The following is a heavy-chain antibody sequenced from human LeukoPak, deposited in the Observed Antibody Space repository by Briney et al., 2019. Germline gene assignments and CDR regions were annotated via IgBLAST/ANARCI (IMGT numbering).Heavy chain of an antibody. Sequence: ASVKVSCKASGYTFTSYYMHGVRQAPGQGLEWMGIINPSGGSTSYAQKFQGRVTMTRDTSTSTVYMELSSLRSEDTAVYYCARAVGATTSLPYYDYWGQGTLVTVSS. D-gene: IGHD1-26*01. CDR1: GYTFTSYY. CDR2: INPSGGST. V-gene: IGHV1-46*01. J-gene: IGHJ4*02. CDR3: ARAVGATTSLPYYDY.